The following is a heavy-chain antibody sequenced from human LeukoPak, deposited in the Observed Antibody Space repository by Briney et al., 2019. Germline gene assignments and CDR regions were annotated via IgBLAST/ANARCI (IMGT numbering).Heavy chain of an antibody. CDR2: ISAFNGNT. CDR3: AIRGTYPVWWFDP. V-gene: IGHV1-18*01. CDR1: GYTFTSYG. J-gene: IGHJ5*02. Sequence: APGKVSCKASGYTFTSYGISWVRQAPGPGHEWRGWISAFNGNTNYAPKLQGRATMTTHTSTSTAYMELRSLRSEDTAVYYCAIRGTYPVWWFDPCGPRALVSVSS. D-gene: IGHD3-16*01.